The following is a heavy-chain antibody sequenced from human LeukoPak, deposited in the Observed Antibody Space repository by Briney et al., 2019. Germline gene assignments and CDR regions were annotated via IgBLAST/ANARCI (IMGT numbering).Heavy chain of an antibody. V-gene: IGHV3-64D*06. CDR1: GFTFSSYA. J-gene: IGHJ4*02. D-gene: IGHD5-12*01. CDR2: ISSNGGST. CDR3: AKGGATICDN. Sequence: PGGSLRLSCSASGFTFSSYAMHWVRQAPGTGLEYVSAISSNGGSTYYADSVKGRFTISRDNSKNTLYLRMSSLRAEDTAVYYCAKGGATICDNWGQGTLVTVSS.